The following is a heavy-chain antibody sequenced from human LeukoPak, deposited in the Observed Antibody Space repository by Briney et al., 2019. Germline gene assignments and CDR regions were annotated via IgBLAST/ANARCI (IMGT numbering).Heavy chain of an antibody. CDR3: ARRASGSYYNDWFDP. D-gene: IGHD3-10*01. CDR1: GYRFSSYW. V-gene: IGHV5-51*01. J-gene: IGHJ5*02. CDR2: IHPGDSDT. Sequence: GESLKISCKGSGYRFSSYWIGWVRQMPGRGLEWMGIIHPGDSDTRYSPSFQGQVTISADKSISTAYLQWSSLKASDTAMYYCARRASGSYYNDWFDPWGQGTLVTVSS.